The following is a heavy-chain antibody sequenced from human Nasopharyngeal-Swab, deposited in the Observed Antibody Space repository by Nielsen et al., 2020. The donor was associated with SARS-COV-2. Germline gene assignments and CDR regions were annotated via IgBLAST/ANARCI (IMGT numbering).Heavy chain of an antibody. CDR2: IIPIFGTA. D-gene: IGHD6-6*01. CDR3: ARSYSSSSSSFQNGYYYMDV. J-gene: IGHJ6*03. CDR1: GGTFSSYA. V-gene: IGHV1-69*13. Sequence: SVKVSCKASGGTFSSYAISWVRQAPGQGLEWMGGIIPIFGTANYAQKFQGRVTITADESTSTAYIELSSLRSEDTAVYYCARSYSSSSSSFQNGYYYMDVWGKETTVTVSS.